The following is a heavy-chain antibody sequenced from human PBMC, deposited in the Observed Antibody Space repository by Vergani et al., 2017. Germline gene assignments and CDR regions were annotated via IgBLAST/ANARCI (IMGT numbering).Heavy chain of an antibody. CDR3: ARRFGWGLRDGMDV. CDR1: GGSISSYY. Sequence: QVQLQESGPGLVKPSETLSLTCTVSGGSISSYYWSWIRQPPGKGLEWIGYIYYSGSTNYNPSLKSRVTISVDTSKNQFSLKLSSVTAADTAVYYWARRFGWGLRDGMDVWGQGTTVTVSS. D-gene: IGHD6-19*01. CDR2: IYYSGST. J-gene: IGHJ6*02. V-gene: IGHV4-59*08.